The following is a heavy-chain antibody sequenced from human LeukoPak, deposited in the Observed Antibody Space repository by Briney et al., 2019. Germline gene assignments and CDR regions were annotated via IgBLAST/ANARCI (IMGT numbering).Heavy chain of an antibody. D-gene: IGHD5-18*01. Sequence: PGRSLRLSCAASGFTFSSYAMHWVRQAPGKGLECVAVISYDGSNKYYADSVKGRFTISRDNSKNTLYLKMNSLRAEDTAVYFCASGRHRYGDNWFDPWGQGTLVTVSS. V-gene: IGHV3-30*04. J-gene: IGHJ5*02. CDR3: ASGRHRYGDNWFDP. CDR2: ISYDGSNK. CDR1: GFTFSSYA.